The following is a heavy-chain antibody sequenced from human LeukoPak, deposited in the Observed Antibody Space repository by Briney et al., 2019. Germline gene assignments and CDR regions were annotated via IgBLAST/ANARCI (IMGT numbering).Heavy chain of an antibody. V-gene: IGHV4-59*01. CDR2: IYYSGST. CDR1: GGSISSYY. CDR3: ARDQCGTSGCRYFNY. Sequence: SETLSLTCTVSGGSISSYYWRWIRQPPGKGLEWIGYIYYSGSTNYNPSLKSRVTISVATSKTPFSLKLSSVTAADTAVYYCARDQCGTSGCRYFNYWGQGTLVTVAS. D-gene: IGHD6-19*01. J-gene: IGHJ4*02.